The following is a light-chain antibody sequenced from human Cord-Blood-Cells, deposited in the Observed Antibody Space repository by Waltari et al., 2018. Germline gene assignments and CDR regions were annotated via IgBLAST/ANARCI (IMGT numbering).Light chain of an antibody. CDR1: QEISNY. J-gene: IGKJ4*01. Sequence: DIRMTQSPSSLPASVGERVTITCQASQEISNYLNWYQQKPGKAPKLLIYDASNLERGVPSRFSGSGSGTDFTFTISSLQPEDIATYYCQQYDNPPLTFGGGTKVEIK. CDR3: QQYDNPPLT. V-gene: IGKV1-33*01. CDR2: DAS.